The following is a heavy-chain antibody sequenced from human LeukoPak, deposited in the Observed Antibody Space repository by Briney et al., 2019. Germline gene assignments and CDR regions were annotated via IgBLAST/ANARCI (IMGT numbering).Heavy chain of an antibody. CDR2: IYHSGST. Sequence: PSETLSLTCTVSGASVSSSGYYWSWIRQPPGKGLEWIGYIYHSGSTNYNPSLKSRVTISVDTSKNQFSLKLTSMTAADTAVYYYGRETIAATGTSVFFDYWGQGTLVTVSS. CDR3: GRETIAATGTSVFFDY. V-gene: IGHV4-61*08. CDR1: GASVSSSGYY. J-gene: IGHJ4*02. D-gene: IGHD6-13*01.